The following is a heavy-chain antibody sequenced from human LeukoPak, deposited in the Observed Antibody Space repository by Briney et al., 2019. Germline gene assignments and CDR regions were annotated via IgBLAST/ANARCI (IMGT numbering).Heavy chain of an antibody. V-gene: IGHV4-59*01. CDR3: ARVEEGYGSGRRENYYYYYMDV. CDR2: IHYTGST. D-gene: IGHD3-10*01. J-gene: IGHJ6*03. CDR1: GGSISSYY. Sequence: SETLSLTCTLPGGSISSYYWSWIRQPPRKGLEWVGYIHYTGSTNYNPSLKSRVTISVDTSKNQFSLKLSSVTAADTAVYYCARVEEGYGSGRRENYYYYYMDVWGKGTTVTISS.